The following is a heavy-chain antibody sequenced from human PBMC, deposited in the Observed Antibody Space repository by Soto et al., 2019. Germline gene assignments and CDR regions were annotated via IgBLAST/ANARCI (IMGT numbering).Heavy chain of an antibody. D-gene: IGHD3-9*01. V-gene: IGHV1-18*03. CDR2: ISTNTGNT. CDR3: ARLSGSSWGADY. J-gene: IGHJ4*01. Sequence: GLVKVSYKATGYTSTSYGISWVRQAPGHGLVWMGWISTNTGNTDYAQKFQGRVTMTIDTSTSTASMELRSLRSDDMAVYCCARLSGSSWGADYWG. CDR1: GYTSTSYG.